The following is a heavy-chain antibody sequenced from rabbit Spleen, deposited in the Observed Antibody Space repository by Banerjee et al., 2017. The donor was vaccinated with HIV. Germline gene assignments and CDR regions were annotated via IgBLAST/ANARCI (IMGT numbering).Heavy chain of an antibody. CDR1: GIDFSNYNF. CDR2: IDTGSRDFT. CDR3: ARDLVAVIGWNFSL. J-gene: IGHJ6*01. Sequence: QEQLEESGGGLVQPGASLTLTCKASGIDFSNYNFMCWVRQAPGKGLEWIACIDTGSRDFTYYASWAKGRFTISKTSSTTVTLQMTSLTAADTATYFCARDLVAVIGWNFSLWGPGTLVTVS. D-gene: IGHD1-1*01. V-gene: IGHV1S45*01.